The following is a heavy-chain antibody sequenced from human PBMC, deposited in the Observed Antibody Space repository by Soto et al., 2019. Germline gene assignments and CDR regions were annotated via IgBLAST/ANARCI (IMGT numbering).Heavy chain of an antibody. J-gene: IGHJ5*02. Sequence: PGGSLRLSCAASGFTFSSYSMNWVRQAPGKGLEWVSSISSSSSYIYYADSVKGRFTISRDNAKNSLYLQMNSLRAEDTAVYYCARDRVAAAFSIPWFDPWGQGTLVTVSS. D-gene: IGHD6-13*01. CDR3: ARDRVAAAFSIPWFDP. CDR2: ISSSSSYI. V-gene: IGHV3-21*01. CDR1: GFTFSSYS.